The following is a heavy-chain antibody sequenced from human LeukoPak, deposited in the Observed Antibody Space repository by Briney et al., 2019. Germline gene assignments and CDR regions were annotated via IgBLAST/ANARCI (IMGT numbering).Heavy chain of an antibody. J-gene: IGHJ6*02. D-gene: IGHD3-22*01. V-gene: IGHV4-59*01. CDR3: ARERYYYDSSGYYSPGYYYGMDV. CDR2: IYYSESS. CDR1: GGSISSYY. Sequence: PSETLSLTCTVSGGSISSYYWSWIRQPPGKGPEWIGFIYYSESSNYNPSLRSRVTISVDTSKNQFSLKLSSVTAADTAVYYCARERYYYDSSGYYSPGYYYGMDVWGQGTTVTVSS.